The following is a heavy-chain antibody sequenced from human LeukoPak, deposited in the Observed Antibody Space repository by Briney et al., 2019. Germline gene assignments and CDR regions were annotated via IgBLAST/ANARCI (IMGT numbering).Heavy chain of an antibody. CDR2: IYPDDSDS. J-gene: IGHJ4*02. CDR3: ARRGGSSWYYFDY. D-gene: IGHD6-13*01. Sequence: GESLKISCKGSGYTFTNYWIGWVRQMPGKGLEWMGIIYPDDSDSRYSPSFQGRVTISADKSITTAYLQWSSLKASDTAMYYCARRGGSSWYYFDYWGQGTLVTVSS. CDR1: GYTFTNYW. V-gene: IGHV5-51*01.